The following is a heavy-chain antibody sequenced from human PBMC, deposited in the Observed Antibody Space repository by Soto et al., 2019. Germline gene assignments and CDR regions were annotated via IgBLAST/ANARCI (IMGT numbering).Heavy chain of an antibody. CDR1: GFTFSSYS. V-gene: IGHV3-21*01. CDR2: ISSSSSYI. Sequence: GGSLRLSCAASGFTFSSYSMNWVRQAPGKGLEWVSSISSSSSYIYYADSVRGRFTISRDNAKNSLYLQMNSLRAEDTAVYYCAYFSFYDSSGYFGPQNVFDIWGKGTLVTVSS. CDR3: AYFSFYDSSGYFGPQNVFDI. J-gene: IGHJ3*02. D-gene: IGHD3-22*01.